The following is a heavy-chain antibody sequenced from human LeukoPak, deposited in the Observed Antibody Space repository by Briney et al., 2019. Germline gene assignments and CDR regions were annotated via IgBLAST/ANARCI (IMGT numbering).Heavy chain of an antibody. Sequence: PGGSLRLSCAASGFTFSSYGMHWVRQAPGKGLEWVSSISSSSSYIYYADSVKGRFTISRDNAKNSLYLQMNSLRAEDTAVYYCARDSGFYYDSSGLRWDWFDPWGQGTLVTVSS. CDR2: ISSSSSYI. CDR1: GFTFSSYG. J-gene: IGHJ5*02. V-gene: IGHV3-21*01. D-gene: IGHD3-22*01. CDR3: ARDSGFYYDSSGLRWDWFDP.